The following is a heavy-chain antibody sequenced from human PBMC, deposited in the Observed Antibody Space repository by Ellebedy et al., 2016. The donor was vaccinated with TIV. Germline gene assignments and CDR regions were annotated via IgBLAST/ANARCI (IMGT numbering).Heavy chain of an antibody. D-gene: IGHD3-10*01. CDR3: ARAPPHYYGSGSYVDY. CDR1: GFTFSSYS. J-gene: IGHJ4*02. CDR2: ISSSSSTI. Sequence: GESLKISXAASGFTFSSYSMNWVRKAPGKGLEWVSYISSSSSTIYYADSVKGRFTISRDNAKNSLYLQMNSLRAEDTAVYYCARAPPHYYGSGSYVDYWGQGTLVTVSS. V-gene: IGHV3-48*04.